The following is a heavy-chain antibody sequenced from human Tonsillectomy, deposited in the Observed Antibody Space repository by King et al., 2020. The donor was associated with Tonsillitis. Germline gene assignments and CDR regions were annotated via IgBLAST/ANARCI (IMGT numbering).Heavy chain of an antibody. CDR2: TYYSGST. CDR1: GRSISSGAYY. Sequence: VQLQESGPGLVKPSQTLSLTCTVSGRSISSGAYYWSWIRQHPGKGLEWIGDTYYSGSTYYNPSLKSRVTISIETSKSQFSLKLSSVTAADTAVYYCARDIYLNWFDPWGQGTLVTVSS. V-gene: IGHV4-31*03. D-gene: IGHD5/OR15-5a*01. J-gene: IGHJ5*02. CDR3: ARDIYLNWFDP.